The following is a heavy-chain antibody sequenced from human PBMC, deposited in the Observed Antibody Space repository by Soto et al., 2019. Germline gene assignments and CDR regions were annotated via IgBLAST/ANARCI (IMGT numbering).Heavy chain of an antibody. CDR3: ARNPPASSIAARDYYGMDV. D-gene: IGHD6-6*01. CDR1: GFTFSSYA. Sequence: GGSLRLSCAASGFTFSSYAMHWVRQAPGKGLEWVAVISYDGSKKYYADSVKGRFTISRDNSKNTLYLQMNSLRAEDTAVYYCARNPPASSIAARDYYGMDVWGQGTTVTVSS. CDR2: ISYDGSKK. V-gene: IGHV3-30-3*01. J-gene: IGHJ6*02.